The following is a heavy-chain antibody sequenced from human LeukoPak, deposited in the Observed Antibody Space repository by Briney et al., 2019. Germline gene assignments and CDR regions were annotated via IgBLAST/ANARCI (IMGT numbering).Heavy chain of an antibody. D-gene: IGHD3-10*01. CDR1: GFTFSSYG. CDR2: IWYDGSNK. CDR3: ARDRYGSGSYYCY. Sequence: GGSLRLSCAASGFTFSSYGMHWVRQAPGKGLEWVAVIWYDGSNKYYADSVEGRFTISRDNSKNTLYLQMNSLRAEDTAVYYCARDRYGSGSYYCYWGQGTLVTVSS. J-gene: IGHJ4*02. V-gene: IGHV3-33*01.